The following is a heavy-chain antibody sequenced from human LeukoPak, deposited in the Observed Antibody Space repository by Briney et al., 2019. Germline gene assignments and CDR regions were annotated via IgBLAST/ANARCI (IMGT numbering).Heavy chain of an antibody. D-gene: IGHD3-3*01. CDR3: AREKRSITIFGVVTYYFDY. Sequence: GGSLRLSCAASGFTVSSFAMSWVRQAPGKGLEWVANIKQDGSEKYYVDSVKGRFTISRDNAKDSLYLQMNSLRAEDTAVYYCAREKRSITIFGVVTYYFDYWGQGTLVTVSS. J-gene: IGHJ4*02. V-gene: IGHV3-7*03. CDR2: IKQDGSEK. CDR1: GFTVSSFA.